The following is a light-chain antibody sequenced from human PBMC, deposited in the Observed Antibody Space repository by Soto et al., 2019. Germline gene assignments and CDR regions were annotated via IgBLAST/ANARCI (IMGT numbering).Light chain of an antibody. V-gene: IGLV1-51*01. CDR1: SSNIGNNY. CDR3: GTWDSRLRAVV. Sequence: QSVLTQPPSVSAAPGQKVTISCSGSSSNIGNNYVSWYQQLPGTAPKLLIYDNNKRPPGLPDRFSGSKSGTSATLGITGLQTGDEADYYCGTWDSRLRAVVFGGGTKLTVL. CDR2: DNN. J-gene: IGLJ2*01.